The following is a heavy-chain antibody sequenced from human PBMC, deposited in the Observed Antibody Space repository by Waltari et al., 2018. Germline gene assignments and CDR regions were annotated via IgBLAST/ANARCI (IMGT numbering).Heavy chain of an antibody. CDR2: INQSGSP. Sequence: QVQLQQWGAGLLKPSETLSPTCGVNGGSFSDYYWSWIRQPPGKGLEWIGEINQSGSPNYNPSLKCRVTISIDTSKNQFSLKLSSVTAADTAVYYCARSYSSGWRSYYYYGMDVWGQGTTVTVSS. CDR1: GGSFSDYY. D-gene: IGHD6-19*01. J-gene: IGHJ6*02. CDR3: ARSYSSGWRSYYYYGMDV. V-gene: IGHV4-34*01.